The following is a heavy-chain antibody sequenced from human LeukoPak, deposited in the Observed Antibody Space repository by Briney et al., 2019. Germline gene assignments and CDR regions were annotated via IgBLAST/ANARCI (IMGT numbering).Heavy chain of an antibody. V-gene: IGHV3-66*02. J-gene: IGHJ4*02. Sequence: GGSLRLSCAASGFTLSSNYMSWVRQAPGKGLEWVSVIYSGGSTYYTDSVKGRFTISRNNSKNTLYLQMNSLRAEDTAVYYCARVKVDTAMAVYFDYWGQGTLVTVSS. CDR2: IYSGGST. CDR3: ARVKVDTAMAVYFDY. D-gene: IGHD5-18*01. CDR1: GFTLSSNY.